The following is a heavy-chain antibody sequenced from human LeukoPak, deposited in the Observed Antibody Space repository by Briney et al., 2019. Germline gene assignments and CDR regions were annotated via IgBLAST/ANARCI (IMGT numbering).Heavy chain of an antibody. V-gene: IGHV1-3*01. CDR3: ARTARKAAIVGDYFDY. CDR2: INAGSGDT. J-gene: IGHJ4*02. Sequence: ASVNVSCTASGYTFTSHAVHWVRQAPGQRPEWMGWINAGSGDTKCSQNLEGRVTITRDTSASTAYMELTSLKSEDTAVYYCARTARKAAIVGDYFDYWGQGTLVTVSS. D-gene: IGHD6-13*01. CDR1: GYTFTSHA.